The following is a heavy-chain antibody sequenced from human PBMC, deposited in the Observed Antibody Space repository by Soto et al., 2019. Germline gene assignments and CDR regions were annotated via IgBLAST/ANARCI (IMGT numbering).Heavy chain of an antibody. D-gene: IGHD2-21*02. V-gene: IGHV3-23*01. CDR2: IRRAAGNT. Sequence: DVQLLESGGGLVQPGGSLRLSCAVSGVTLSDYAMSWVRQAPGEGLEWVSSIRRAAGNTHYADSVRGRFTISRDNLKNILYLQMNYLRAEDTALYYCAKSTYCAGDCYSKDFDAWGQGTLVTVS. J-gene: IGHJ4*02. CDR1: GVTLSDYA. CDR3: AKSTYCAGDCYSKDFDA.